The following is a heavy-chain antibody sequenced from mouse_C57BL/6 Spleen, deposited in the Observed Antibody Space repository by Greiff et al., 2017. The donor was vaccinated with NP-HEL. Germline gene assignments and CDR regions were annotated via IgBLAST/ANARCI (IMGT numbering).Heavy chain of an antibody. V-gene: IGHV14-3*01. Sequence: EVQLQQSVAELVRPGASVKLSCTASGFNIKNTYMHWVKQRPEQGLEWIGQIYPGDGDTNYNGKFKGKATLTADKSSSTAYMQLSSLTSEDSAVYFCARDSNYVAWFAYWGQGTLVTVSA. CDR3: ARDSNYVAWFAY. D-gene: IGHD2-5*01. J-gene: IGHJ3*01. CDR2: IYPGDGDT. CDR1: GFNIKNTY.